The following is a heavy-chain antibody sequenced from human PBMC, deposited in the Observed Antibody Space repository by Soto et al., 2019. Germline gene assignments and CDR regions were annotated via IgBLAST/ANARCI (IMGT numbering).Heavy chain of an antibody. CDR1: GYTFTSYG. J-gene: IGHJ3*02. CDR3: ARDSDVLGYTHAFDI. D-gene: IGHD6-13*01. Sequence: GASVKVSCKASGYTFTSYGISWVRQAPGQGLEWMGWISAYNGNTNYAQKLQGRVTMTTDTSTSTAYMELRSLRSDDTAVYYCARDSDVLGYTHAFDIWGQGTMVTVSS. CDR2: ISAYNGNT. V-gene: IGHV1-18*01.